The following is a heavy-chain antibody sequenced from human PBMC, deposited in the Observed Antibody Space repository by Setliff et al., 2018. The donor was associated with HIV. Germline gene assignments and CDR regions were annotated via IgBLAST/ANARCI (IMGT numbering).Heavy chain of an antibody. D-gene: IGHD3-22*01. CDR2: IYSTGYT. CDR1: GGSISNFY. V-gene: IGHV4-4*07. J-gene: IGHJ4*02. Sequence: PSETLSLTCSVSGGSISNFYWSWIRQPPGKGLEWVGHIYSTGYTNYNPSLKSRVTLSADTSKNQLSLSLTSVTAADTAVYYCARVRLTMIMMVDYFDQWGQGTLVTVSS. CDR3: ARVRLTMIMMVDYFDQ.